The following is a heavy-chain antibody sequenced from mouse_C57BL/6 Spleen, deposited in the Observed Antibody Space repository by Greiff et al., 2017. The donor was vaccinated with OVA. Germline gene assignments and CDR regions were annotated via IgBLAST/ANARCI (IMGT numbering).Heavy chain of an antibody. D-gene: IGHD2-2*01. CDR1: GFTFSSYA. J-gene: IGHJ4*01. V-gene: IGHV5-4*01. CDR3: ARDCGYEGGYAMDY. Sequence: EVKLMESGGGLVKPGGSLKLSCAASGFTFSSYAMSWVRQTPEKRLEWVATISDCGSYTNYPDNVKGRFTITRDKAKNNLYLQMSHLKSEDTAMYYCARDCGYEGGYAMDYWGQGTSVTVSS. CDR2: ISDCGSYT.